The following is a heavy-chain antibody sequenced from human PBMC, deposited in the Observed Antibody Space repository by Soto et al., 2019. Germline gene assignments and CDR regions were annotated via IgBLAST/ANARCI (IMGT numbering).Heavy chain of an antibody. CDR3: ARFGDNGTSEGYGFDI. J-gene: IGHJ3*02. D-gene: IGHD3-16*01. V-gene: IGHV3-30-3*01. CDR1: GFSFRSYA. Sequence: VQLVESGGGVVQPGRSLRLSCAASGFSFRSYAMHWVRQAPGKGLEWVSLISHDGSNKYYADSVKGRLTISRDNSKNTLYLQVNSLRTEDTAVYYCARFGDNGTSEGYGFDIWGQGTMVTVSS. CDR2: ISHDGSNK.